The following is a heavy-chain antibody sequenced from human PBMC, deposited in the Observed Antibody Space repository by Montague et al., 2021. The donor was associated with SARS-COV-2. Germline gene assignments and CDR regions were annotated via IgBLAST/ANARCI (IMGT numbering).Heavy chain of an antibody. V-gene: IGHV4-34*01. Sequence: SETLSLTCAVYGGSFSDYYWSWIRQPPGKGLEWIGEINHSGSTNYNPSLKSRVTISVDTSKNQFSLKLSSVTAADTAVYYCARVLRRVVPAATGHWEKNYYYGLDVWGKGTTVTVSS. J-gene: IGHJ6*04. CDR1: GGSFSDYY. D-gene: IGHD2-2*01. CDR3: ARVLRRVVPAATGHWEKNYYYGLDV. CDR2: INHSGST.